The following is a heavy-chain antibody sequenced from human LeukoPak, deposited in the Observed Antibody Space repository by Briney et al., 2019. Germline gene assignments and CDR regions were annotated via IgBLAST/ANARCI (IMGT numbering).Heavy chain of an antibody. V-gene: IGHV3-11*01. Sequence: NPSETLSLTCAVYGGSFSGYYWSWIRQAPGKGLEWVSYISSSGSTMYYTDSVKGRFTISRDNAKDSLYLQMNSLRAEDTAVYYCARDPGSGYEEHFDYWGQGTLVTVSS. CDR1: GGSFSGYY. D-gene: IGHD5-12*01. CDR3: ARDPGSGYEEHFDY. CDR2: ISSSGSTM. J-gene: IGHJ4*02.